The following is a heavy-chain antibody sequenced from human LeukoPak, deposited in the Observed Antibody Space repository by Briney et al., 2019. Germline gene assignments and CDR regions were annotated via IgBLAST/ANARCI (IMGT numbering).Heavy chain of an antibody. CDR2: ISVIVTNT. J-gene: IGHJ1*01. D-gene: IGHD1-20*01. CDR1: AFTFSSYY. V-gene: IGHV3-23*01. Sequence: SLRLSCAASAFTFSSYYMTWVRQAPGKGLGWVSSISVIVTNTYYAGSGKDRLTISRDNYKNPQYLQKNSMRADGTAVYYCATITSMRAELISRGERTIASVSP. CDR3: ATITSMRAELIS.